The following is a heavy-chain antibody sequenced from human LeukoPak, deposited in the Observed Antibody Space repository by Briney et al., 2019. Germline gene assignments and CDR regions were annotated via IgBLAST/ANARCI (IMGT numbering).Heavy chain of an antibody. D-gene: IGHD1-26*01. CDR3: ARAELLGAFDI. J-gene: IGHJ3*02. CDR2: IYHSGST. CDR1: GGSISSGGYS. Sequence: SETLSLTCAVSGGSISSGGYSWSWIRQPPGKGLEWIGYIYHSGSTYYNPSLKSRVTISVDRSKNQFSLKLSSVTAADTAVYYCARAELLGAFDIWGQGTMVTVSS. V-gene: IGHV4-30-2*01.